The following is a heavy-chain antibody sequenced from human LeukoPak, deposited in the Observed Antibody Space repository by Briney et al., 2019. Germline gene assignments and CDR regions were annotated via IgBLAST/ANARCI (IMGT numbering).Heavy chain of an antibody. CDR1: GGSISSYY. V-gene: IGHV4-59*01. D-gene: IGHD6-13*01. CDR2: IYYSGST. CDR3: ARFGSWYHNWFDP. Sequence: SETLSLTCTASGGSISSYYWSWIRQPPGKGLEWIGYIYYSGSTNYNPSLKSRVTISVDTSKNQFSLKLSSVTAADTAVYYCARFGSWYHNWFDPWGQGTLVTVSS. J-gene: IGHJ5*02.